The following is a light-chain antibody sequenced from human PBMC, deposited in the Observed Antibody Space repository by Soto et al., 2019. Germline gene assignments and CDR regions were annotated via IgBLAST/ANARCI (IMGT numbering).Light chain of an antibody. CDR1: QSVSIN. V-gene: IGKV3-15*01. CDR3: HQYNSWPPWT. J-gene: IGKJ1*01. Sequence: EVVMTQSPATLSVSPGERATLSCRASQSVSINLAWYQQKPGQAPRLLIFGASTRATGIPARFSGSGSGTEFPLTICSLQSEDFAVYYCHQYNSWPPWTFGQGTKVEI. CDR2: GAS.